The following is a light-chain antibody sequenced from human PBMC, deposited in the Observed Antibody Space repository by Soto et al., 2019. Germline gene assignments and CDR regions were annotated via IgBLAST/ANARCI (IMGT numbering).Light chain of an antibody. CDR1: ALPKQY. CDR2: KDS. CDR3: QSADSSSPVV. J-gene: IGLJ2*01. Sequence: SYELTQPPSVSVAPGQTARITCSGDALPKQYAYWYQQKPGQAPVLVIYKDSERPSGTPERFSGSSSGTTVTLTISGVQAEDEADYYCQSADSSSPVVFGGGTKLTVL. V-gene: IGLV3-25*03.